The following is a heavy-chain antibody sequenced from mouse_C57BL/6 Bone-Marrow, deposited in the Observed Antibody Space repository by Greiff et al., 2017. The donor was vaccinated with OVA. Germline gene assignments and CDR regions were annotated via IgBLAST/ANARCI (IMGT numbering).Heavy chain of an antibody. CDR3: ARINGYDVYYFDY. D-gene: IGHD2-2*01. Sequence: ESGPGILQPSQTLSLTCSFSGFSLSTFGMGVGWIRQPSGKGLEWLAHIWWDDDKYYNPALKSRLTISKDTSKKQVFLKIANVDTADTATYSCARINGYDVYYFDYWGQGTTLTVSS. V-gene: IGHV8-8*01. J-gene: IGHJ2*01. CDR2: IWWDDDK. CDR1: GFSLSTFGMG.